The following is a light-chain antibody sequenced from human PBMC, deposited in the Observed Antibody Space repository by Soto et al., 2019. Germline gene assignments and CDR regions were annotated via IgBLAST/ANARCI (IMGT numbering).Light chain of an antibody. V-gene: IGLV2-23*01. Sequence: QLVLTQPASVSGSPGQSITISCSGSRSDVGTYNLVSWYQQYPGKVPKLIIYEDTQRPSGVSNRFSGSKSGNTASLTISGLQAEDEADYYCSSYAGINTYVVFGGGTKLTVL. CDR1: RSDVGTYNL. CDR2: EDT. CDR3: SSYAGINTYVV. J-gene: IGLJ2*01.